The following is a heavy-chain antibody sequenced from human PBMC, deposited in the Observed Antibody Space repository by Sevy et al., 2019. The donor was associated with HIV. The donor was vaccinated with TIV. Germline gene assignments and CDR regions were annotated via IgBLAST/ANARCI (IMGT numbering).Heavy chain of an antibody. CDR1: GFSFSGYV. J-gene: IGHJ3*01. CDR3: AKVTLWELLAAHDAFDV. CDR2: ISGRDSST. V-gene: IGHV3-23*01. Sequence: GGSLRLSCAASGFSFSGYVMNWVRQAPGEGLEWVSSISGRDSSTYYADSVRGRFIISRDNSENTLYLQMNGLRAEDTAVYYCAKVTLWELLAAHDAFDVWGQGTMVTVSS. D-gene: IGHD1-26*01.